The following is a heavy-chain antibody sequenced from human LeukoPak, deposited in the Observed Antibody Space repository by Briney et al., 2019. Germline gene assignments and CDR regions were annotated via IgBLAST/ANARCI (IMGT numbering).Heavy chain of an antibody. V-gene: IGHV3-74*01. CDR3: AGSIAVAGTIDY. J-gene: IGHJ4*02. CDR1: GFIFSSYW. Sequence: GGSLRLSRAASGFIFSSYWMHWVRQAPGKGLVWVSRINSDGSSTRYADSVKGRFTISRDNAKNTLYLQMNSLRVEDTAVYYCAGSIAVAGTIDYWGQGTLVTVSS. D-gene: IGHD6-19*01. CDR2: INSDGSST.